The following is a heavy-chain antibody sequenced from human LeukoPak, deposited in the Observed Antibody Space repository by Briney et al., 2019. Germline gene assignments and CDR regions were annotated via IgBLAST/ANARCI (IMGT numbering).Heavy chain of an antibody. J-gene: IGHJ3*02. CDR3: ARESFSTVTSPTDAFDI. CDR2: INPNSGGT. D-gene: IGHD4-17*01. CDR1: GYTFTGYY. Sequence: GASVKVSCKASGYTFTGYYMHWVRQAPGQGLEWMGWINPNSGGTNSAQKFQGRVTMTRDTSITTAYMELSRLRSDDTAVYYCARESFSTVTSPTDAFDIWGQGTMVTVSS. V-gene: IGHV1-2*02.